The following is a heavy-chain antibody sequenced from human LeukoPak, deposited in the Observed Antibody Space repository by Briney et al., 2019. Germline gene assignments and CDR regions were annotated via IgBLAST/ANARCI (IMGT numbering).Heavy chain of an antibody. J-gene: IGHJ4*02. Sequence: SETLSLTCTVSGGSDSSGSYYWSWIRLPPGKGLEWIGYIYYDGSTNYIPSLKSRVTISAETSKNQFSLKLRSVTAADTAVYYCARETAGDYGDYGSRGVVDYWGQGTLVTVSS. CDR2: IYYDGST. D-gene: IGHD4-17*01. CDR3: ARETAGDYGDYGSRGVVDY. CDR1: GGSDSSGSYY. V-gene: IGHV4-61*01.